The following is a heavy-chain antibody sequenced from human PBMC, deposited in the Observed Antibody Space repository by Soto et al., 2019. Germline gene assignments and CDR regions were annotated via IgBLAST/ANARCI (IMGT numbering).Heavy chain of an antibody. CDR3: ARASLIAADASTRYYYGMDV. Sequence: QVQLVQSGAEVKKPGSSVKVSCKASGGTFSSYAISWVRQAPGQGLEWMGGIIPIFGTANYAQKFQGRVTMTAAASTSTAYMELSSLRFEATGVYCCARASLIAADASTRYYYGMDVWGQETTVTVSS. CDR1: GGTFSSYA. J-gene: IGHJ6*02. CDR2: IIPIFGTA. D-gene: IGHD6-13*01. V-gene: IGHV1-69*01.